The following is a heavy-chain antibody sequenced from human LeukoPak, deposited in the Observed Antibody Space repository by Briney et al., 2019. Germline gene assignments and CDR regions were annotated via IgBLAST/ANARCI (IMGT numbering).Heavy chain of an antibody. CDR2: IYYSGST. D-gene: IGHD3-10*01. Sequence: SETLSLTCAVYGGSFSDYYWSWIRKPPGKGLEWIGYIYYSGSTYYNPSLKSRVTISVDRTKNQFSLKLSSVTAADTAVYYCARVAGNYYYYYMDVWGKGTTVTVSS. CDR1: GGSFSDYY. V-gene: IGHV4-34*01. J-gene: IGHJ6*03. CDR3: ARVAGNYYYYYMDV.